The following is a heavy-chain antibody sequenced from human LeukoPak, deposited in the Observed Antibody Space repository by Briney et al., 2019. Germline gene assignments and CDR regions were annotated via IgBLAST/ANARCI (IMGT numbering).Heavy chain of an antibody. J-gene: IGHJ4*02. CDR2: ISGSGGST. D-gene: IGHD1-20*01. Sequence: GGSLRLSCAASGFTFSSYAMSWVRQAPGKGLEWVSAISGSGGSTYYADSVKGRFTISRDNAKNSLYLQMNSLRAEDTAVYYCARRYNWNFDYWGQGTLVTVPS. CDR1: GFTFSSYA. V-gene: IGHV3-23*01. CDR3: ARRYNWNFDY.